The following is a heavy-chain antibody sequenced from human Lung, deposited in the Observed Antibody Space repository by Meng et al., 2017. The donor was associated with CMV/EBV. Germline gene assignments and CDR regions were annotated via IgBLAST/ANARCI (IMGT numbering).Heavy chain of an antibody. V-gene: IGHV1-18*01. J-gene: IGHJ4*02. Sequence: QAEVVQSGGEVKKPGDSVKVSCKASVYTFTNYGITWVRQAPGQGLEWMGWINAYNGDTNYAQTLQGRVTMTTDTSTSTAYMELRSLRSDDTAVYYCARVEVGITSGDYWGQGTLVTVSS. CDR1: VYTFTNYG. CDR2: INAYNGDT. D-gene: IGHD1-26*01. CDR3: ARVEVGITSGDY.